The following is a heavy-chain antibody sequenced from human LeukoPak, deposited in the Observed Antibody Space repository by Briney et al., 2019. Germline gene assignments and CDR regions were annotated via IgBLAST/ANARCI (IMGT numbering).Heavy chain of an antibody. Sequence: SETLSLTCTVSGGSISSSSYYWGWIRQPPGKGLEWVGSIYYSGSTYYNPSLKGRFTISVDTSKNQFSLKLSSVTAADTAVYYCARLKGDYDYVWGSYRPTPFLDYWGQGTLVTVSS. J-gene: IGHJ4*02. CDR1: GGSISSSSYY. CDR2: IYYSGST. D-gene: IGHD3-16*02. CDR3: ARLKGDYDYVWGSYRPTPFLDY. V-gene: IGHV4-39*01.